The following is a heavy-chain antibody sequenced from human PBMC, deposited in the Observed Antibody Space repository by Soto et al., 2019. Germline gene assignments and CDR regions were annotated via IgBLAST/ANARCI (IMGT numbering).Heavy chain of an antibody. CDR1: GFTFSSYT. J-gene: IGHJ4*02. Sequence: VQLVESGGGLVKPGGSLRLSCAASGFTFSSYTMNWVRQAPGKGLEWVSSVSSSTSYIYYADSLKGRFTISRDNAKNSLYLQMTSLRAEDTAVYYCARDRRDGYNFDYWGQGTLVTVSS. CDR2: VSSSTSYI. CDR3: ARDRRDGYNFDY. V-gene: IGHV3-21*01. D-gene: IGHD5-12*01.